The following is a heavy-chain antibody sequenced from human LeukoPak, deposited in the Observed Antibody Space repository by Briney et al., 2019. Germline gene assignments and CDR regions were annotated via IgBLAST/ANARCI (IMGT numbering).Heavy chain of an antibody. V-gene: IGHV4-39*01. Sequence: SETLSLTCTVSGGSISSSSHHWAWIRQPPGKGLEWIASIYYTGNSYYNPSLRSRLTISVDSSKDQFSLRLSSVTAADAAVYYCSREHYSTSDYWGQGILVTVSS. CDR1: GGSISSSSHH. J-gene: IGHJ4*02. D-gene: IGHD1/OR15-1a*01. CDR2: IYYTGNS. CDR3: SREHYSTSDY.